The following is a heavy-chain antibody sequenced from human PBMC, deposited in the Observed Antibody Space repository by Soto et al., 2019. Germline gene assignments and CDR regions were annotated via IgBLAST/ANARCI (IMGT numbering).Heavy chain of an antibody. D-gene: IGHD1-7*01. CDR2: IYRTGST. V-gene: IGHV4-4*02. CDR1: GGSFTSNNW. Sequence: SETLSLTCAVSGGSFTSNNWWTWFRQPPGQGLEWIGEIYRTGSTNYNPSLKSRVTISLDKSENQFSLKVTSLTAADTAVYYCASRDPGTSVDYWGQGTLVTVST. J-gene: IGHJ4*02. CDR3: ASRDPGTSVDY.